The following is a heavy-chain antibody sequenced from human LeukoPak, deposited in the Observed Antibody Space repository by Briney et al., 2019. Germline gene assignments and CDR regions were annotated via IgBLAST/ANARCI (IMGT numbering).Heavy chain of an antibody. V-gene: IGHV3-74*01. Sequence: PGGSLRLSCAASGFSLSGYWMHWVRQAPGKGLVWVSRISPDGRDTTYADSVKGRFTISRDNSKNTLYLQMSSLRSEDTSVYYCVKSGGRVPAHFDYWGQGTPVTVSS. CDR1: GFSLSGYW. J-gene: IGHJ4*02. D-gene: IGHD3-16*01. CDR2: ISPDGRDT. CDR3: VKSGGRVPAHFDY.